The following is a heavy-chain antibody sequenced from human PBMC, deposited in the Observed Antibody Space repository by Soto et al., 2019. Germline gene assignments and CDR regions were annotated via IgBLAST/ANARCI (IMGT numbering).Heavy chain of an antibody. CDR3: ARHEFGYSYGSYYYYYYGMDV. Sequence: GGLRLSCAASGFTFSSYGMHWVRQAPGKGLEWVAVIWYDGSNKYYADSVKGRFTISRDNSKNTLYLQMNSLRAEDTAVYYCARHEFGYSYGSYYYYYYGMDVWGQGTTVTVSS. V-gene: IGHV3-33*01. D-gene: IGHD5-18*01. J-gene: IGHJ6*02. CDR1: GFTFSSYG. CDR2: IWYDGSNK.